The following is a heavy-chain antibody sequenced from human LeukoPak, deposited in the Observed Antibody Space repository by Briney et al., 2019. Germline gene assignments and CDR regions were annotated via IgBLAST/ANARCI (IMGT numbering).Heavy chain of an antibody. J-gene: IGHJ4*02. CDR2: IWYVGSKK. D-gene: IGHD2-15*01. CDR1: GFTSSSYG. Sequence: GGSLRLSCAASGFTSSSYGMHWVRQAPGKGLGWVAVIWYVGSKKYYADSVKGGFTISRDNSKNTLYLQMNSLRAEDTAVYYCARVHVVVAATTTVGGGFDYWGQGTLVTVSS. CDR3: ARVHVVVAATTTVGGGFDY. V-gene: IGHV3-33*01.